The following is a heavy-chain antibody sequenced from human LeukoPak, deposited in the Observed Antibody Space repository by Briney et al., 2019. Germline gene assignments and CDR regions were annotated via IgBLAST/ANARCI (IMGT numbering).Heavy chain of an antibody. D-gene: IGHD3-3*01. CDR3: ARVEGPITIFGVVPYGMDV. Sequence: ASVKVSCKASGYTFTSYGISWVRQAPGQGLEWMGWISAYNGNTNYAQKLQGRVTMTTDTSTSTAYMELRSLRSDDTAVYYCARVEGPITIFGVVPYGMDVWGQGTTVTVSS. V-gene: IGHV1-18*01. J-gene: IGHJ6*02. CDR1: GYTFTSYG. CDR2: ISAYNGNT.